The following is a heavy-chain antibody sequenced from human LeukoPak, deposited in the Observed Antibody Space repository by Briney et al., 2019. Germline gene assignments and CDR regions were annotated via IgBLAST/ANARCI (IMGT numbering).Heavy chain of an antibody. V-gene: IGHV4-59*01. CDR1: GGSISNYY. Sequence: KASETLSLTCTVSGGSISNYYWSWIRQPPGKGLEYIGYISYSGSTNYSPSLKSRVTISVDTSKNQFSLKLNSVTSADTAVYFCARQGYTASYYFLDFWSQGILVTVSS. J-gene: IGHJ4*02. CDR2: ISYSGST. CDR3: ARQGYTASYYFLDF. D-gene: IGHD1-26*01.